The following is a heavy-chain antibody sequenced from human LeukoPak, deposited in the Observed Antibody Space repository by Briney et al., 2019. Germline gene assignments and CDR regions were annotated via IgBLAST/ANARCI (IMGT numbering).Heavy chain of an antibody. D-gene: IGHD2-21*02. J-gene: IGHJ1*01. Sequence: NPSETLSLTCTVSGDSLSSGAYYWGWIRQSPGKGLAWIGSIYYSGSTFYNATFESRVTMSVDTSKNQFPLKLTSVTAADTAVYYCARLCQVTPSTKFEYWGPGILVTVSP. V-gene: IGHV4-39*01. CDR1: GDSLSSGAYY. CDR2: IYYSGST. CDR3: ARLCQVTPSTKFEY.